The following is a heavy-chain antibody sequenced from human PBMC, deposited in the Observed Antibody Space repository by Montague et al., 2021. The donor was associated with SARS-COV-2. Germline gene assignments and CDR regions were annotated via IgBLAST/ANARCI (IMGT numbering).Heavy chain of an antibody. Sequence: PAMGKPTQTLTLTCTFSGFSLSTRTVGVGWIRQPPGKALEWLALIYWDDDKRYSPSLKSRLTITKVTSKNQVVLTKTNMDPVDTATYYCAHRLPAVAAFDYWGQGTLVTVSS. CDR3: AHRLPAVAAFDY. CDR1: GFSLSTRTVG. D-gene: IGHD6-6*01. CDR2: IYWDDDK. V-gene: IGHV2-5*02. J-gene: IGHJ4*02.